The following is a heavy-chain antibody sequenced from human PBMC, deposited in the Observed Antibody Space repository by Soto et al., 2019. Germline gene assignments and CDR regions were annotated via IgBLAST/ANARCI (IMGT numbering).Heavy chain of an antibody. Sequence: SVKVSCKASGGTFSSYAISWVRQAPGQGLEWMGGIIPIFGTANYAQKFQGRVTITADESTSTAYMELSSLRSEDTAVYYCARSTPPMDPVVYWGQGTLVTVSS. D-gene: IGHD2-15*01. CDR2: IIPIFGTA. V-gene: IGHV1-69*13. CDR3: ARSTPPMDPVVY. CDR1: GGTFSSYA. J-gene: IGHJ4*02.